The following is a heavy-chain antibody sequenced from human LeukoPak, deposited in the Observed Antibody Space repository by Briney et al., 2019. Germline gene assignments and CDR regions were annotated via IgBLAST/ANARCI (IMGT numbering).Heavy chain of an antibody. D-gene: IGHD1-14*01. CDR1: GGSFSGYY. Sequence: SETLSLTCAVYGGSFSGYYWSWIRQPPGKGLEWIGEINHSGSTNYNPSLKSRVTISVDTSKNQFSLKLSSVTAADTAVYYCARGTSHRTFDYWGQGTLVTVSS. J-gene: IGHJ4*02. V-gene: IGHV4-34*01. CDR2: INHSGST. CDR3: ARGTSHRTFDY.